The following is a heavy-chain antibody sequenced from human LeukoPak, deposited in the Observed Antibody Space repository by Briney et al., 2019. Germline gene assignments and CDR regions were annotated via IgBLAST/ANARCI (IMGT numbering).Heavy chain of an antibody. D-gene: IGHD6-13*01. J-gene: IGHJ5*02. V-gene: IGHV4-59*08. CDR3: ASQTKAAEGINWFDP. CDR2: IYYSGST. CDR1: GGSISIYY. Sequence: SETLSLTCTVSGGSISIYYWSWIRQPPGKGLEWIGYIYYSGSTNYNPSLKSRVNISVDTSKNKFSLKLSSVTAEDTAVYYCASQTKAAEGINWFDPWGQGTLVTVSS.